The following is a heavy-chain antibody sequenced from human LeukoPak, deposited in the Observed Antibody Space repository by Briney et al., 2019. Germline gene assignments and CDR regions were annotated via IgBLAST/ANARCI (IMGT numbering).Heavy chain of an antibody. V-gene: IGHV3-15*01. D-gene: IGHD3-22*01. CDR3: TTDETLDYYDSSGQTLDY. CDR1: GFTSSNAW. J-gene: IGHJ4*02. Sequence: PGGSLRLSCAASGFTSSNAWMSWVRQAPGKGLEWVGRIKSKTDGGTTDYAAPVKGRFTISRDDSKNTLYLQMNSLKTEDTAVYYCTTDETLDYYDSSGQTLDYWGQGTLVTVSS. CDR2: IKSKTDGGTT.